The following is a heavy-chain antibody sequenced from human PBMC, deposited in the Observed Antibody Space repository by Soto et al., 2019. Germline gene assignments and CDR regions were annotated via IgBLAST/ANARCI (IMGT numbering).Heavy chain of an antibody. D-gene: IGHD3-10*01. V-gene: IGHV2-70*01. J-gene: IGHJ5*02. CDR3: ARTDHYGTGTYRGGNWLDP. CDR1: GFTLTTTGMC. CDR2: IDWDDDK. Sequence: SGPTLVNPTQTLTLTCTFSGFTLTTTGMCVSWIRQPPGKALEWLALIDWDDDKYYSTSLKTRLTISKDTSKNQVVLTMTNMDPVDTATYYCARTDHYGTGTYRGGNWLDPWGQGTIVTVSS.